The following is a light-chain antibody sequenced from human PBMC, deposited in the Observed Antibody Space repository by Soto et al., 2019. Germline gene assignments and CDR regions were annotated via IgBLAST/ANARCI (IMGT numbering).Light chain of an antibody. CDR3: QQSYSTWT. CDR1: QSISSY. J-gene: IGKJ1*01. CDR2: AAS. Sequence: DIQMTQSPSSLSASVGDRVTITCRASQSISSYLNWYQQKPGKAPKLLIYAASSLQSGVPSRFSGRGSGTDFTLTISSLQPEDVATYYCQQSYSTWTFGQGTKVEIK. V-gene: IGKV1-39*01.